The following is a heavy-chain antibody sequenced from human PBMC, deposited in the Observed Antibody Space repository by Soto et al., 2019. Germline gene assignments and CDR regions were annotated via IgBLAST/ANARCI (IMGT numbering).Heavy chain of an antibody. D-gene: IGHD2-2*01. CDR1: GFTFSSYG. CDR2: IWYDGSNK. V-gene: IGHV3-33*01. Sequence: HPGGSLRLSCAASGFTFSSYGMHWVRQAPGKGLEWVAVIWYDGSNKYYADSVKGRFTISRDNSKNTLYLQMNSLRAEDTAVYYCARGRYCTTISCYGTDAFDIWGQGTMVT. J-gene: IGHJ3*02. CDR3: ARGRYCTTISCYGTDAFDI.